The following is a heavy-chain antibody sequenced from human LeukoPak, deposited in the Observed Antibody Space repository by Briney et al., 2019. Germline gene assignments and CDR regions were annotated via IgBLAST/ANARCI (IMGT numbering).Heavy chain of an antibody. V-gene: IGHV1-46*01. J-gene: IGHJ4*02. CDR2: INPSGGST. Sequence: ASVKVSCKASGYTFTSYYMHWVRQAPGQGLEWMGIINPSGGSTSYAQKFQGRVTMTRDTSISTAYMELSRLRSDDTAVYYCARGTVIPNYYFDYWGQGTLVTVSS. CDR3: ARGTVIPNYYFDY. CDR1: GYTFTSYY. D-gene: IGHD2-21*01.